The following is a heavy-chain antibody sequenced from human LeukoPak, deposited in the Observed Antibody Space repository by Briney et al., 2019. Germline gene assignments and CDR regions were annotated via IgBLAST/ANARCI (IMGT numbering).Heavy chain of an antibody. CDR3: AKAAMGEGYFFDN. Sequence: GASVKVSCKASGFTFTSYDINWVRQATGRGLEWMGWMNSNSGNTDYAEKFQGRVTMTRNTSISTAYMELSSLRSEDTAVYYCAKAAMGEGYFFDNWGQGTLVTVSS. CDR2: MNSNSGNT. D-gene: IGHD3-16*01. J-gene: IGHJ4*02. CDR1: GFTFTSYD. V-gene: IGHV1-8*01.